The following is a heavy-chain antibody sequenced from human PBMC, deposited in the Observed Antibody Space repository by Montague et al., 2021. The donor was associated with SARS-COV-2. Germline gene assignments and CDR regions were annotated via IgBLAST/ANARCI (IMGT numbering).Heavy chain of an antibody. CDR2: VLYNKGT. D-gene: IGHD3-16*01. CDR1: GVSVTDYY. J-gene: IGHJ4*02. Sequence: SETLSLTCTVSGVSVTDYYWSWIRQPPGKGLEWVGDVLYNKGTNFNPSLKSRVAISVDTSKNHFSLRLTSVTAADTAFYYCVGHPLYDGLYGPPDFWGQGTLVTVSS. CDR3: VGHPLYDGLYGPPDF. V-gene: IGHV4-59*08.